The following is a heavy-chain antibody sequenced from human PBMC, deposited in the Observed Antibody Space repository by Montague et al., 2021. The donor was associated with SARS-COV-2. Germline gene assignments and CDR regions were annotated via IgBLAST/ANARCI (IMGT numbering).Heavy chain of an antibody. V-gene: IGHV3-30-3*01. Sequence: SLRISCAASGFTFSSYAMHWVRQAPGKGLEWVAVISYDGSNKYYADSVKGRFTISRDNSKNTLSLQMNSLRAEDTAVYYCARDFSHSSGWYGGEAFDYWGQGTLVTASS. CDR3: ARDFSHSSGWYGGEAFDY. D-gene: IGHD6-19*01. CDR1: GFTFSSYA. J-gene: IGHJ4*02. CDR2: ISYDGSNK.